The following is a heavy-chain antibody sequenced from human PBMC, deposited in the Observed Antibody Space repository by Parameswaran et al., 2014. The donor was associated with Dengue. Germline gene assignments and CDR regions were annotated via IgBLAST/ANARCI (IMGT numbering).Heavy chain of an antibody. Sequence: VRQMPGKGLEWVANIKQDGSEKYYVDSVKGRFTISRDNAKNSLYLQMNSLRAEDTAVYYCARIAAAGTSDYYYYYGMDVWGQGTTVTVSS. J-gene: IGHJ6*02. CDR3: ARIAAAGTSDYYYYYGMDV. D-gene: IGHD6-13*01. V-gene: IGHV3-7*04. CDR2: IKQDGSEK.